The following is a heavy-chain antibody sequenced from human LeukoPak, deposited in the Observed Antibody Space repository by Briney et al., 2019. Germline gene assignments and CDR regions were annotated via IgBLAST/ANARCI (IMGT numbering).Heavy chain of an antibody. CDR2: ISGTGDTT. D-gene: IGHD3-22*01. J-gene: IGHJ3*02. V-gene: IGHV3-23*01. Sequence: GGSLRLSCAASGFSFSSYAMSWVRQAPGKGLEWVSSISGTGDTTYYADSVKGRFTVSRDSSKNTMYLQMNSLRVEDTAVYYCASDIHLIGNVDAFDTWGQGTLSPSLQ. CDR3: ASDIHLIGNVDAFDT. CDR1: GFSFSSYA.